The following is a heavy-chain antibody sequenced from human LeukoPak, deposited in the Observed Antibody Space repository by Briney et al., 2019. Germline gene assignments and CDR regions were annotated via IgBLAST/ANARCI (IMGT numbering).Heavy chain of an antibody. Sequence: GSLRLSCAASGFTFSSYTMNWVRQAPGKGLEWVSSISSGSTYIYYADSVKGRFTISRDNAKNSLYLQMNSLRAEDTAVCYCARVMSGYYTYWGQGTLVTVSS. D-gene: IGHD3-3*01. CDR1: GFTFSSYT. CDR2: ISSGSTYI. V-gene: IGHV3-21*01. CDR3: ARVMSGYYTY. J-gene: IGHJ4*02.